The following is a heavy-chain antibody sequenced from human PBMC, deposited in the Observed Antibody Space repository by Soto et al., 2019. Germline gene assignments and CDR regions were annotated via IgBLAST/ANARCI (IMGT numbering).Heavy chain of an antibody. J-gene: IGHJ4*02. CDR3: AQDRVSPGLGSYPAY. V-gene: IGHV3-30*02. Sequence: DSVKGRFTISRDNSKNTVYLQMNNLRVEDTAVYYCAQDRVSPGLGSYPAYWGQGTLVTVAS. D-gene: IGHD3-10*01.